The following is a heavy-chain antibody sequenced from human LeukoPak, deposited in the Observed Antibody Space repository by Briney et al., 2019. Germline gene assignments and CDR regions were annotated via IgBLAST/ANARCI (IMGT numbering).Heavy chain of an antibody. Sequence: GASVKVSCKASGYPFTGYYMHWVRQAPGHGLEWMGWTNPNSGGTNYAQTYQGRVTMTRDTSISTAYMELSRLRSDDTAVYYCARELRAAVAGIDYWGQGTLVTVSS. V-gene: IGHV1-2*02. CDR2: TNPNSGGT. D-gene: IGHD6-19*01. J-gene: IGHJ4*02. CDR1: GYPFTGYY. CDR3: ARELRAAVAGIDY.